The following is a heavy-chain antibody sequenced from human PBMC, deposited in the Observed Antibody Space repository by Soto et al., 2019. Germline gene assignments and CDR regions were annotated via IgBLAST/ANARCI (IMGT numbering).Heavy chain of an antibody. Sequence: QEQVVESGGGVVQPGRSLRLSCAASGFTFSDYGMQWVRQAPGKGLEWVAVLWYDGGNKYYGDSVKGRFTISRDNSKNMVYLQMNSLRAEDTAVYYCAREGGNAFDLWGQGTMVTVSS. CDR2: LWYDGGNK. CDR3: AREGGNAFDL. V-gene: IGHV3-33*01. J-gene: IGHJ3*01. CDR1: GFTFSDYG. D-gene: IGHD3-16*01.